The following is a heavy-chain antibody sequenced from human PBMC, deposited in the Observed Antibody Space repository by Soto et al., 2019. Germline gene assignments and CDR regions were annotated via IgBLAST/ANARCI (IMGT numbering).Heavy chain of an antibody. CDR1: GFTFSSYA. Sequence: GGSLRLSCAASGFTFSSYAMHWVRQAPGKGQEYVSTINRNGGSTYYANSVKGRFTISRDNSKNTLYLQMGSLRAEDMAVYYCARGGSDYYFDYWGQGT. CDR2: INRNGGST. V-gene: IGHV3-64*01. D-gene: IGHD2-21*02. CDR3: ARGGSDYYFDY. J-gene: IGHJ4*02.